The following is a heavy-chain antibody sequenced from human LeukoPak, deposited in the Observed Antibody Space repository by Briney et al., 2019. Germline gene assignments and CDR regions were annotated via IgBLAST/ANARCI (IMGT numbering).Heavy chain of an antibody. CDR1: GFTLSSYD. D-gene: IGHD6-19*01. CDR2: IGTAGDT. J-gene: IGHJ2*01. V-gene: IGHV3-13*01. Sequence: PGGSLRLSCAASGFTLSSYDMHWVRQATGDGLEWVSAIGTAGDTDYPGSVKGRFTIYKENAKNSLYLQMNSLRAADTAVYNGARGRMDSCWTRPTTGYWYFDLWGRGTLVTVSS. CDR3: ARGRMDSCWTRPTTGYWYFDL.